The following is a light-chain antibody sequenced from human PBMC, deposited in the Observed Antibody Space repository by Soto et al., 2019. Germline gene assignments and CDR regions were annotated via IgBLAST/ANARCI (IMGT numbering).Light chain of an antibody. V-gene: IGLV2-23*01. Sequence: QSALTQPASVSGSPGQSITISCTGSSSDVGNYDLVSWYQQHPGKVPKLMMYEGSKRPSGVSHRFSGSKSGNTASLTISGLQAEDEADYYCCSYAGRSTWVFGGGTKLTVL. CDR2: EGS. J-gene: IGLJ3*02. CDR3: CSYAGRSTWV. CDR1: SSDVGNYDL.